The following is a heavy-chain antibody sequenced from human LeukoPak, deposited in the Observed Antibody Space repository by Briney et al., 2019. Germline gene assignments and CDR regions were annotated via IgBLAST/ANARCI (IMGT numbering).Heavy chain of an antibody. CDR1: GFTFSSYA. D-gene: IGHD4-23*01. CDR3: AKVTDYGGNSGYFDY. CDR2: ISGSGGST. Sequence: GALRLSCAASGFTFSSYAMSWVRQAPGKGLEWVSAISGSGGSTYYADSVKGRFTISRDNSKNTLYLQMNSLRAEDTAVYYCAKVTDYGGNSGYFDYWGQGTLVTVSS. V-gene: IGHV3-23*01. J-gene: IGHJ4*02.